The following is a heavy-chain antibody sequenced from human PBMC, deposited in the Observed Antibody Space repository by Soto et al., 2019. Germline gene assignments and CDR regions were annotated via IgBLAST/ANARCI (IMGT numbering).Heavy chain of an antibody. CDR2: IIPILGIA. V-gene: IGHV1-69*02. CDR3: HLNLAAAGSSARASFDY. CDR1: GGTFSSYT. D-gene: IGHD6-13*01. Sequence: QVQLVQSGAEVQKPGSSVKVSCKASGGTFSSYTISWVRQAPGQGLEWMGRIIPILGIANYAQKFQGRVTITADKSTSTAYMELSSLRSEDTAVYYCHLNLAAAGSSARASFDYWGQGTLVTVSS. J-gene: IGHJ4*02.